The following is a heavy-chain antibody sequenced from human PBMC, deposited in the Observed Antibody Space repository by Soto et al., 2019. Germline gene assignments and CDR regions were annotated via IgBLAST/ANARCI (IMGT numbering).Heavy chain of an antibody. CDR3: ARHAGRYCSCGSCYSYYFDY. Sequence: SETLSLTCTVSGGSISSSSYYWGWIRQPPGKGLEWIGSIYYSGSTYYNPSLKSRVTISVDTSKNQFSLKLSSVTAADTAVYYCARHAGRYCSCGSCYSYYFDYWGQGTLVTVSS. J-gene: IGHJ4*02. D-gene: IGHD2-15*01. V-gene: IGHV4-39*01. CDR1: GGSISSSSYY. CDR2: IYYSGST.